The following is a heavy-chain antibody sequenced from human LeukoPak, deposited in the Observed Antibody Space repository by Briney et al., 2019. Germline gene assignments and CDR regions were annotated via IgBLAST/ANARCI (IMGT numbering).Heavy chain of an antibody. CDR1: GYTFTSYD. CDR2: MNPNSGNT. Sequence: ASVKVSCKASGYTFTSYDINWVRQATGQGLEWMGWMNPNSGNTGYAQKFQGRVTMTRNTSISTAYMELSSLRSEDTAVYYCARGLGPPRITIFALPVGRKTNFYYFDYWGQGTLVTVSS. V-gene: IGHV1-8*01. CDR3: ARGLGPPRITIFALPVGRKTNFYYFDY. J-gene: IGHJ4*02. D-gene: IGHD3-3*01.